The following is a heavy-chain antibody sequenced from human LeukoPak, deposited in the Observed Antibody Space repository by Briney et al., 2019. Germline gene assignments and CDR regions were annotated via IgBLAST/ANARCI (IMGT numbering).Heavy chain of an antibody. V-gene: IGHV4-34*01. CDR3: ARGRYGDYGY. Sequence: SETLSLTCAVYGGSFSGYYWSWIRQPPGKGLEWIGEINHSGSTNYNPSLKSRVTISVDTPKNQFSLKLSSVTAADTAVYYCARGRYGDYGYWGQGTLVTVSS. CDR2: INHSGST. CDR1: GGSFSGYY. J-gene: IGHJ4*02. D-gene: IGHD4-17*01.